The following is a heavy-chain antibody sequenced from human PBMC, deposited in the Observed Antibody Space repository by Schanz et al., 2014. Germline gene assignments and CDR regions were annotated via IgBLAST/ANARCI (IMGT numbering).Heavy chain of an antibody. D-gene: IGHD3-10*01. CDR1: GGTFDSST. CDR2: IVPVVNVT. CDR3: AEYGSDNYSDP. Sequence: QVQLVQSGAAVKKPGSSVKVSCRASGGTFDSSTLSWMRQARGQGPELVGRIVPVVNVTLYTPKFQGRVTITADTSTGTAYMELKNLRYEDTAVYYCAEYGSDNYSDPWGQGTLVTVSS. J-gene: IGHJ5*02. V-gene: IGHV1-69*02.